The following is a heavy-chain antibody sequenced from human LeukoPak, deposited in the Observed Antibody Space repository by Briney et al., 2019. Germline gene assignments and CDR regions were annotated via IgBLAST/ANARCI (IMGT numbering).Heavy chain of an antibody. CDR3: ARVGGFDSSGYYYSNDY. CDR2: ISYDGSNK. CDR1: GFTFSSYG. D-gene: IGHD3-22*01. V-gene: IGHV3-30*03. J-gene: IGHJ4*02. Sequence: PGGSLRLSCAASGFTFSSYGMHWVRQAPGKGLEWVAVISYDGSNKYYADSVKGRFTISRDNSKNTLYLQMNSLRSDDTAVYYCARVGGFDSSGYYYSNDYWGQGTLVTVSS.